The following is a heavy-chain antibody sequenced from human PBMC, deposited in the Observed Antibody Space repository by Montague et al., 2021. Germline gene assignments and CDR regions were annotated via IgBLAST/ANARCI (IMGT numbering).Heavy chain of an antibody. CDR2: VYKRGDT. CDR1: GDSISSYEYY. V-gene: IGHV4-4*07. Sequence: SDTLSLTCSVSGDSISSYEYYWTWIRQPAGRGLEWIGRVYKRGDTNTNPSLRSRLALSVGTSKNHFSLTLTSVTAADTAVYFCARDSPVVEPWVGEHKGAFDIWGQGTMVTVSS. D-gene: IGHD3-10*01. CDR3: ARDSPVVEPWVGEHKGAFDI. J-gene: IGHJ3*02.